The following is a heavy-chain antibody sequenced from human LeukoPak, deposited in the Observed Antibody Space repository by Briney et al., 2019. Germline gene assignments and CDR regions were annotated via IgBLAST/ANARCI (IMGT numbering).Heavy chain of an antibody. CDR1: GGTFSSYA. CDR3: ARDKSGYSGSYYDY. Sequence: GASVKASCKASGGTFSSYAISWVRQAPGQGLEWMGRIIPILGIANYAQKFQGRVTITADKSTSTAYMELSSLRSDDTAVYYCARDKSGYSGSYYDYWGQGTLVTVSS. V-gene: IGHV1-69*04. CDR2: IIPILGIA. D-gene: IGHD1-26*01. J-gene: IGHJ4*02.